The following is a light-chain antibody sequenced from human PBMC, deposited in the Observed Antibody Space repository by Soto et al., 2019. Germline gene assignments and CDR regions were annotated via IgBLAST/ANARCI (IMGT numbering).Light chain of an antibody. J-gene: IGLJ2*01. CDR3: QTWVSRILV. V-gene: IGLV4-69*01. Sequence: QLVLTQSPSASASLGASVKLTCTLSSGHSNYAIAWHQQQSEKGPRYLMKLNSDGSHSKGDGIPDRFSGSSSGAERYLTISSLQSEVEAYYCGQTWVSRILVFGGGTKLTVL. CDR1: SGHSNYA. CDR2: LNSDGSH.